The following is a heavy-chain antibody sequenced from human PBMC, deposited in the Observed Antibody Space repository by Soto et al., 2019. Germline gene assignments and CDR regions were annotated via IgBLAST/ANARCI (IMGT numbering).Heavy chain of an antibody. Sequence: ASVKVSCKASGYTFTGYYMHWVRQAPGQGLEWMGWINPNSGGTNYAQKFQGRVTMTRDTSISTAYMELSRLRSDDTAVYYCARHTVVTCWYFDLWGRGTLVTVSS. J-gene: IGHJ2*01. V-gene: IGHV1-2*02. CDR1: GYTFTGYY. CDR3: ARHTVVTCWYFDL. CDR2: INPNSGGT. D-gene: IGHD3-22*01.